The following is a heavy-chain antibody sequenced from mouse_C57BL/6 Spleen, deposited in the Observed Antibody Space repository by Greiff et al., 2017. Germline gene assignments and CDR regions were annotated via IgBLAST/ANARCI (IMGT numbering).Heavy chain of an antibody. V-gene: IGHV1-55*01. CDR2: IYPGSGST. Sequence: QVHVKQPGAELVKPGASVKMSCKASGYTFTSYWITWVKQRPGQGLEWIGDIYPGSGSTNYNEKFKSKATLTVDTSSSTAYMQLSSLTSEDSAVYYCARILRPDYFDYWGKGTTLTVSS. J-gene: IGHJ2*01. CDR3: ARILRPDYFDY. D-gene: IGHD1-2*01. CDR1: GYTFTSYW.